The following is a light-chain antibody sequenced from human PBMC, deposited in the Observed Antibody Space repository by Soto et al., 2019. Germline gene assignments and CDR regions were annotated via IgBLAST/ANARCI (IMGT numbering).Light chain of an antibody. CDR2: EVT. CDR1: SSDVGSYNH. J-gene: IGLJ1*01. V-gene: IGLV2-14*01. CDR3: ISYTGSSTSYV. Sequence: QSVLTQPASVSGSPGQSITISCSGTSSDVGSYNHVAWYQQFPGKTPKLIIYEVTYRPSGVSHRFSASKSGNTASLTISGPQAEDEADYYCISYTGSSTSYVFGTGTKVTVL.